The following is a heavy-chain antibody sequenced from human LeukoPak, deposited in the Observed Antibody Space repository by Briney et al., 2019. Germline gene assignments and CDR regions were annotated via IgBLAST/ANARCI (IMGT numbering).Heavy chain of an antibody. CDR3: ARDGGLYCSGGSCYSSYYYYYMDV. V-gene: IGHV1-18*01. Sequence: ASVTVSFKSSVYTFTIYGISWVRQAPGQGREGMGWISAYNGNTNYAQKLQGRVTMTTDTSTSTAYMELRSLRSDDTAVYYCARDGGLYCSGGSCYSSYYYYYMDVWGKGTTVTVSS. CDR1: VYTFTIYG. D-gene: IGHD2-15*01. J-gene: IGHJ6*03. CDR2: ISAYNGNT.